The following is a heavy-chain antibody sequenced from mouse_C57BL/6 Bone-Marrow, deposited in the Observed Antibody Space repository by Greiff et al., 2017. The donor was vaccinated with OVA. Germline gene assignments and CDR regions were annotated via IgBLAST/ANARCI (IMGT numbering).Heavy chain of an antibody. Sequence: VKLKESGPELVKPGASVKISCKASGYSFTGYYMHWVKQSHGTILAWIGYLYPYNGVSSYNQKFKGKATLNVDKSSSTAYMGLRSLTSEDSAVYYCARGTGFDYWGQGTTLTVSS. V-gene: IGHV1-31*01. CDR3: ARGTGFDY. CDR1: GYSFTGYY. CDR2: LYPYNGVS. D-gene: IGHD3-3*01. J-gene: IGHJ2*01.